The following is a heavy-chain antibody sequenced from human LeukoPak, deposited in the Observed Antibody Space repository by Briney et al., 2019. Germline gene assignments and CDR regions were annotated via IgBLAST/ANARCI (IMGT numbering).Heavy chain of an antibody. J-gene: IGHJ6*03. CDR2: IYYSGST. CDR3: ARVPQERYYYYYMDV. D-gene: IGHD1-1*01. V-gene: IGHV4-59*01. CDR1: GGSISSYY. Sequence: SETLSLTCTVSGGSISSYYWSWTRQPPGKGLEWIGYIYYSGSTNYKPSLKSRVTISVDTSKNQFSLKLSSVTAADTAVYYCARVPQERYYYYYMDVWGKGTTVTVSS.